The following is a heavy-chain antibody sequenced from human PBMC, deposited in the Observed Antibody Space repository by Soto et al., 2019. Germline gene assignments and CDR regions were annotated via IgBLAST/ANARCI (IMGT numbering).Heavy chain of an antibody. CDR3: ARVLSLGWYSRSSNLLDP. D-gene: IGHD6-6*01. CDR2: IYYSGST. V-gene: IGHV4-59*01. CDR1: GGPISSYY. J-gene: IGHJ5*02. Sequence: TETLSLTCTVSGGPISSYYWSWIRQPPGKGLERIGYIYYSGSTNYNPSLKSRVTISVDTSKNQFSLKLSSVTAADTAVYYCARVLSLGWYSRSSNLLDPWGQGKLVTVS.